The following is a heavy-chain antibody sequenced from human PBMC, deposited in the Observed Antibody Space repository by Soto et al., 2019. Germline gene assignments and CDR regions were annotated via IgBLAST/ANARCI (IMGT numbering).Heavy chain of an antibody. CDR1: GYTFTSYG. CDR3: AVPARQTDFDY. CDR2: ISAYNGNT. Sequence: GASVKVSCKASGYTFTSYGISWVRQAPGQGLEWMGWISAYNGNTNYAQKLQGRVTMTTDTSTSTAYMELRAEDTAVYYCAVPARQTDFDYWGQGTLVTVSS. J-gene: IGHJ4*02. V-gene: IGHV1-18*01.